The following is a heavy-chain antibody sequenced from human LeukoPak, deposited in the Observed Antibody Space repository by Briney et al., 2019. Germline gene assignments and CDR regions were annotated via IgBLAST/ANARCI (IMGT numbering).Heavy chain of an antibody. V-gene: IGHV5-51*01. D-gene: IGHD2-8*01. CDR1: GYSFTSYW. CDR2: IYPGDSDT. J-gene: IGHJ4*02. Sequence: GESLKIYCKGPGYSFTSYWIGWVRQMPGKGLEWMGIIYPGDSDTRYSPSFQGQATISADKSISTAYLQWSSLKASDTAMYYCARQREGSVYYFDYWGQGTLVTVSS. CDR3: ARQREGSVYYFDY.